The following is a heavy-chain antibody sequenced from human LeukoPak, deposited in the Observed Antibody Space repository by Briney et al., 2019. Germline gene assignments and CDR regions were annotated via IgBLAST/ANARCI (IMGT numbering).Heavy chain of an antibody. CDR2: ISSGGSTI. J-gene: IGHJ2*01. V-gene: IGHV3-48*03. CDR1: GFTFSSYE. CDR3: ARRFDL. Sequence: PGGSLRLSCAASGFTFSSYEMNWDRQAPGKGLEWISYISSGGSTIYYADSVKGRFTISGDNAKNSLSLQMDSLRDEDSAIYYCARRFDLWGRGTLVTVSS.